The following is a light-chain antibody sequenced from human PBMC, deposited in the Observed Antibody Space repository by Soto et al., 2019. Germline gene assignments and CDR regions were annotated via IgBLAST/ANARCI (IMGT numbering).Light chain of an antibody. Sequence: DIALTQSASTLSASVGDRVTITWGASQSIGSSLAWYQQKTGKAPKLLIYDGSSFESGVPSRFSGSGYGTEFNLTISSLQTDDSATYYCQHYKTYSRTFGQGTKVDIK. CDR1: QSIGSS. V-gene: IGKV1-5*01. CDR3: QHYKTYSRT. J-gene: IGKJ1*01. CDR2: DGS.